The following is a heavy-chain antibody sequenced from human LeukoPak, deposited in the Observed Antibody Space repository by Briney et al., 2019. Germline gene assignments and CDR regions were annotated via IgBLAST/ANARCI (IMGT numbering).Heavy chain of an antibody. V-gene: IGHV1-24*01. D-gene: IGHD3-10*01. CDR2: FDPEDGET. CDR3: TKASLAFGTKYFDP. J-gene: IGHJ5*02. CDR1: GYTLTELS. Sequence: ASVKVSCKVSGYTLTELSMHWVRQAPGKGLEWMGGFDPEDGETIYAQKFQGRVTMTSVTSITTAYMELRSLRSDDTAVYYCTKASLAFGTKYFDPWGQGTLVTVSS.